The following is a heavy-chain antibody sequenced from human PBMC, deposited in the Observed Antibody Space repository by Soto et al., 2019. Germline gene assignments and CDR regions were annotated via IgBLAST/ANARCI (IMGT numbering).Heavy chain of an antibody. CDR1: GFTFSSYA. Sequence: EVQLLESGGGLVQPGGSVRLSCAASGFTFSSYAMSWVRQAPGKGLEWVSAISGSGGSTYYADSVKGRFTISRDNSKNTLYLQMNSLRAEDTAVYYCAKMVTGWFSSGIDYWGQGTLVTVSS. CDR3: AKMVTGWFSSGIDY. CDR2: ISGSGGST. D-gene: IGHD6-19*01. J-gene: IGHJ4*02. V-gene: IGHV3-23*01.